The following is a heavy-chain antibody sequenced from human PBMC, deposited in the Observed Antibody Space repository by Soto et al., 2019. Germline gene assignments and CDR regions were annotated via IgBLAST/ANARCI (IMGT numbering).Heavy chain of an antibody. CDR3: AKDGAIGAADYFFDY. D-gene: IGHD6-13*01. Sequence: QVQLVESGGGVVQPGRSLKLSCAASGFTFSNYAIQWVRQAPGKGLEWVAVIASDGKDKRYADSAKGRFIISRDNSKNTVYLQMNILRGEDTAVYYCAKDGAIGAADYFFDYWGQGSLVTVSS. J-gene: IGHJ4*02. CDR1: GFTFSNYA. V-gene: IGHV3-30*18. CDR2: IASDGKDK.